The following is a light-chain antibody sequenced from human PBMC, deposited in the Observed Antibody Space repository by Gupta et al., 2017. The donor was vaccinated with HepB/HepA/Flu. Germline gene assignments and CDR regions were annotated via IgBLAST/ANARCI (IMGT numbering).Light chain of an antibody. CDR3: CSYAGSRTSWV. Sequence: QSALTQPAPVCGSPRQSITIYCTGTSSDVGSYNLFAWYQQHPGKAPKLMIYEVSKRPSGVSNRFSGSKSGNTASLTISGLQAEDEADYYCCSYAGSRTSWVFGGGTKLTVL. J-gene: IGLJ3*02. CDR1: SSDVGSYNL. V-gene: IGLV2-23*02. CDR2: EVS.